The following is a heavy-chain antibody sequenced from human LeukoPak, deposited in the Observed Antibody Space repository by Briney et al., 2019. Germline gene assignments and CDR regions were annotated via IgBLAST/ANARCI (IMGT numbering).Heavy chain of an antibody. Sequence: ASVKVSCKASGYTFTSHDINWVRQAAGQGLEWMGWMNPNSGNTGYAQNFQGRVAMTRDTSINTAYLDLYSLRSEDTAIYYCARGYSATLRTTGNDYWGQGTLVTVSS. CDR2: MNPNSGNT. CDR3: ARGYSATLRTTGNDY. CDR1: GYTFTSHD. J-gene: IGHJ4*02. D-gene: IGHD1-1*01. V-gene: IGHV1-8*01.